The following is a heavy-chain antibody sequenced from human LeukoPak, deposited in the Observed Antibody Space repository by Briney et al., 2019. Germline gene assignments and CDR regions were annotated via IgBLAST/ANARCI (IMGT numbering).Heavy chain of an antibody. J-gene: IGHJ4*02. CDR2: IYYSGST. D-gene: IGHD3-10*01. CDR1: GGSISSYY. Sequence: SETLSLTCTVSGGSISSYYWSWIRQPPGKGLEWIGYIYYSGSTNYNPSLKSRVTISLDTSKIQFSLRLSSVTAADTAVYYCASHYYGSGASFDYWGQGTLFTVSS. CDR3: ASHYYGSGASFDY. V-gene: IGHV4-59*01.